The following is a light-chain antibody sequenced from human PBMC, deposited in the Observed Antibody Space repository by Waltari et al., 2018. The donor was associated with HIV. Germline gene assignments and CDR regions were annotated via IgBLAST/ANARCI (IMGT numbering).Light chain of an antibody. V-gene: IGLV2-14*01. CDR2: EVS. Sequence: QSALTQPASVSGSPGQSITISCTGPSSDVGGYSYVSWYQQHTGKAPKLMIYEVSNRPSGVSNRFSGSKSGNTASLTISGLQAEDEADYYCSSYTTSSSLLFGGGTKLTVL. CDR1: SSDVGGYSY. CDR3: SSYTTSSSLL. J-gene: IGLJ2*01.